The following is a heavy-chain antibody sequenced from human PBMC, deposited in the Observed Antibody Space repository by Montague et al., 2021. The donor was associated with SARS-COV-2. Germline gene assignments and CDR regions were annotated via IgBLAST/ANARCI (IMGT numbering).Heavy chain of an antibody. CDR2: ISYDGSNK. CDR1: GFTFSSYA. CDR3: ARSGSYRSYFDY. Sequence: SLRLSCAASGFTFSSYAMHWVRQAPGKGLEWVAVISYDGSNKYYADSVKGRFTISRDNSKNTLYLQMNSLRAEDTAVYYCARSGSYRSYFDYWGQGTLVTVSS. J-gene: IGHJ4*02. V-gene: IGHV3-30*04. D-gene: IGHD1-26*01.